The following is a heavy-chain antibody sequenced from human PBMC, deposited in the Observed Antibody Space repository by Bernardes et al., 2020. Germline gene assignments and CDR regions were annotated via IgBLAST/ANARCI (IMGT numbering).Heavy chain of an antibody. CDR2: IGGRTTNI. Sequence: SLRLTCAASGFIFSNYAMNWVRQAPGKGLEWVSTIGGRTTNIHYADSVKGRFTISRDNAKNSLYLQMNSLRAEDTAVYYCARGGYPRVWGQGTLVTVSS. CDR3: ARGGYPRV. D-gene: IGHD5-12*01. CDR1: GFIFSNYA. V-gene: IGHV3-21*01. J-gene: IGHJ4*02.